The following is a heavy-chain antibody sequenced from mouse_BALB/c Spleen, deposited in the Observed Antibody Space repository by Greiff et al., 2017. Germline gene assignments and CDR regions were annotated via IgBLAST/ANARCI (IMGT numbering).Heavy chain of an antibody. CDR3: AREGITTVVAPDY. V-gene: IGHV1-9*01. Sequence: VQLQQSGAELMKPGASVKISCKATGYTFSSYWIEWVKQRPGHGLEWIGEILPGSGSTNYNEKFKGKATFTADTSSNTAYMQLSSLTSEDSAVYYCAREGITTVVAPDYWGQGTTLTVSS. D-gene: IGHD1-1*01. CDR2: ILPGSGST. CDR1: GYTFSSYW. J-gene: IGHJ2*01.